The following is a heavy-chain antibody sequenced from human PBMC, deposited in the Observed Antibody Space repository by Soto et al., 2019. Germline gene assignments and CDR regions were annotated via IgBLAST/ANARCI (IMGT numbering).Heavy chain of an antibody. J-gene: IGHJ6*02. CDR3: ARRPSGGSLYYYYGMDV. CDR1: GYSFTSYW. V-gene: IGHV5-51*01. CDR2: IYPGDSDT. D-gene: IGHD2-15*01. Sequence: GESLKISCKGSGYSFTSYWIGRVRQMPGKGLEWMGIIYPGDSDTRYSPSFQGQVTISADKSISTAYLQWSSLKASDTAMYYCARRPSGGSLYYYYGMDVWGQGTTVTVSS.